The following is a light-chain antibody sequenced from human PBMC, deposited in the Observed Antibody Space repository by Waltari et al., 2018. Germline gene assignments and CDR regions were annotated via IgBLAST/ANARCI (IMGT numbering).Light chain of an antibody. V-gene: IGLV3-19*01. J-gene: IGLJ2*01. CDR3: HSRETFSTRL. CDR1: SLRRYY. CDR2: GTD. Sequence: SSDLTQDPSLSVALGQTVRITCQGDSLRRYYASWYQQRPGQAPILVLYGTDNRPPGIPDRFSGSTSGNTASLTITGAQAEDEADYYCHSRETFSTRLFGGGTRLTV.